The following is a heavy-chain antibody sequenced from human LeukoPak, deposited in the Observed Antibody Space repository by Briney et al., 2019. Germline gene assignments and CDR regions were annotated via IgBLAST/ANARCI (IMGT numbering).Heavy chain of an antibody. V-gene: IGHV3-21*01. Sequence: GGSLRLSCAASGFTFSTYAMSWVRQAPGKGLEWVSSICSSSNYIYYADSMKGRFTISRDNAKNSLYLQMNSLRAEDTAVYYCARATGYDATFDYWGQGTLVTVSS. D-gene: IGHD6-13*01. CDR3: ARATGYDATFDY. CDR2: ICSSSNYI. J-gene: IGHJ4*02. CDR1: GFTFSTYA.